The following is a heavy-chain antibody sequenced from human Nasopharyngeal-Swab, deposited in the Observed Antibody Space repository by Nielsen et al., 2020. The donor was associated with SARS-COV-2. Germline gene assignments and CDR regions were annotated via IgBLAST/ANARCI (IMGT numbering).Heavy chain of an antibody. Sequence: ASVKVSCKVSGYTLTELSMHWVRQAPGKGLEWMGGFDPEDGETIYAQKFQGRVTMTEDTSTDTAYMELSSLRSEDTAVYYCASVFLGGHAKRPDYDILTEAYGMDVWGQGITVTVSS. CDR3: ASVFLGGHAKRPDYDILTEAYGMDV. V-gene: IGHV1-24*01. J-gene: IGHJ6*02. CDR2: FDPEDGET. CDR1: GYTLTELS. D-gene: IGHD3-9*01.